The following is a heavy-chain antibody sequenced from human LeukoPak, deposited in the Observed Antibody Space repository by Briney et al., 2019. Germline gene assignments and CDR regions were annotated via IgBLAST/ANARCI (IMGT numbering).Heavy chain of an antibody. V-gene: IGHV3-48*02. CDR1: GFTFSSYS. CDR2: ISSSSSSTI. D-gene: IGHD3-16*02. J-gene: IGHJ4*02. CDR3: ARAYYDYVWGSYRGYYFDY. Sequence: GGSLRLSCAASGFTFSSYSMNWVRQAPGKGLEWVSYISSSSSSTIYYADSVKGRFTISRDNAKNSLYLQMNSLRDEDTAVYYCARAYYDYVWGSYRGYYFDYWGQGTLVTVSS.